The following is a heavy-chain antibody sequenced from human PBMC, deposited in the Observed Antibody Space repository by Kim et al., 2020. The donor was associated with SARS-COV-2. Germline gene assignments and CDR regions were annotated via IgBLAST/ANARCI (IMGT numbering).Heavy chain of an antibody. CDR1: GFTFDDYG. V-gene: IGHV3-20*01. J-gene: IGHJ3*02. Sequence: GGSLRLSCAASGFTFDDYGMSWVRQAPGKGLEWVSGINWNGGSTGYADSVKGRFTISRDNAKNSLYLQMNSLRAEDTALYHCARRTGGNSGIAFDIWGQGTMVTVSS. CDR2: INWNGGST. D-gene: IGHD2-21*02. CDR3: ARRTGGNSGIAFDI.